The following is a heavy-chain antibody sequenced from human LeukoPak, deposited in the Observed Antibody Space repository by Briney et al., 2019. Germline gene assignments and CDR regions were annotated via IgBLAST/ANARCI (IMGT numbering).Heavy chain of an antibody. CDR1: GFTLSTYW. CDR3: ARDRNTDFWSGYYTNYCDY. CDR2: IKQDGSEK. Sequence: GGSLRLSCAASGFTLSTYWMNWVRQAPGKGLEWVATIKQDGSEKYYVDSVKGRFTISRDNAKNSLYLQMNSLRAEDAAVYYCARDRNTDFWSGYYTNYCDYWGQGTLVTVSS. V-gene: IGHV3-7*01. J-gene: IGHJ4*02. D-gene: IGHD3-3*01.